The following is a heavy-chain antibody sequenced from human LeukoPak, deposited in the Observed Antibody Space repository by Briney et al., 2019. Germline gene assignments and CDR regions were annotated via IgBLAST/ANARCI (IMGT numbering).Heavy chain of an antibody. D-gene: IGHD3-3*01. CDR1: GYTFTSYY. CDR2: INPSGGST. J-gene: IGHJ3*02. Sequence: ASVKVSCKASGYTFTSYYMHWVRQAPGQGLEWMGIINPSGGSTSYAQKFQGRVTMTRDTSTSTVYMELSSLRSEDTAVYYCARDLTIFGVVGHAFDIWGQGTMVTVSS. V-gene: IGHV1-46*01. CDR3: ARDLTIFGVVGHAFDI.